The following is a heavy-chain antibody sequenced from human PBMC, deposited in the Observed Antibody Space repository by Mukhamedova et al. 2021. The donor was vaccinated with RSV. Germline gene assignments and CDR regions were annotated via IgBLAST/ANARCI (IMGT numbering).Heavy chain of an antibody. V-gene: IGHV3-30*04. Sequence: QAPGKGLEWVAVISYDGSNKYYADSVKGRFTISRDNSKNTLYLQMNSLRAEDTAVYYCARGRGSRDYGMDVWGQGTTVTVSS. CDR2: ISYDGSNK. D-gene: IGHD3-10*01. J-gene: IGHJ6*02. CDR3: ARGRGSRDYGMDV.